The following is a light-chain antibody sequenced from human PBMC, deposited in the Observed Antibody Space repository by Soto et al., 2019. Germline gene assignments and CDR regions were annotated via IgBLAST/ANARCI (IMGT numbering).Light chain of an antibody. Sequence: QSALTQPASVSGSPGQSITISCTGTSSDVGNYNYVSWYQQHPGKAPKLMIFEVSNRPSGVSNRFSGSKSGNTASLTISRLQPEDEADYYCSSYTTISTRYVFGTGTKVTVL. CDR2: EVS. V-gene: IGLV2-14*01. CDR3: SSYTTISTRYV. J-gene: IGLJ1*01. CDR1: SSDVGNYNY.